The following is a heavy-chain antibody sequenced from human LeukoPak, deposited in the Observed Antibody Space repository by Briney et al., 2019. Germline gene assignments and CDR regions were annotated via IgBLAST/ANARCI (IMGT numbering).Heavy chain of an antibody. Sequence: PGASVKVSCKASGYTFIGYYIHWVRQAPGQGLEWMGIVNPSGDSTNYAQKFQGRVTMTRDTSTSTVYMELSSLRSEDTAVYYCARWTTTYLDYWGQGTLVTVSS. D-gene: IGHD3/OR15-3a*01. CDR1: GYTFIGYY. V-gene: IGHV1-46*01. J-gene: IGHJ4*02. CDR3: ARWTTTYLDY. CDR2: VNPSGDST.